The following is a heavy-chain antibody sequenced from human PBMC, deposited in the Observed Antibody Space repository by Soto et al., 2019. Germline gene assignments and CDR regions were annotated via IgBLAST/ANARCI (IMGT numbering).Heavy chain of an antibody. J-gene: IGHJ4*02. D-gene: IGHD6-19*01. CDR3: AREGAVAARGHFDY. CDR2: IIPIFGTA. Sequence: SVKVSCKASGGTFSSYAISWVRQAPGQGLEWMGGIIPIFGTANYAQKFQGRVTITAVESTSTAYMELSSLRSEDTAVYYCAREGAVAARGHFDYWGQGTLVTVSS. V-gene: IGHV1-69*13. CDR1: GGTFSSYA.